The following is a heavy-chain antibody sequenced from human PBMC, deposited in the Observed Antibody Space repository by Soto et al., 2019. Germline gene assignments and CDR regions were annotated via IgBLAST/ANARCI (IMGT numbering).Heavy chain of an antibody. D-gene: IGHD6-13*01. CDR3: ARDWDLAAAGSSRSVDY. Sequence: ASVKVSCKXSGYTFTSYGISWVRQAPGQGLEWMGWISAYNGNTNYAQKLQGRVTMTTDTSTSTAYMELRSLRSDDTAVHYCARDWDLAAAGSSRSVDYWGQGTLVTVSS. CDR1: GYTFTSYG. J-gene: IGHJ4*02. V-gene: IGHV1-18*01. CDR2: ISAYNGNT.